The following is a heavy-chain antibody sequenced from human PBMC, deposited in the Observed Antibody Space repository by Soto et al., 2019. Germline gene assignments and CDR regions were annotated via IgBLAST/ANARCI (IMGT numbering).Heavy chain of an antibody. CDR1: GFSLSTSGVV. D-gene: IGHD6-13*01. Sequence: GFVPALVNPTQTVTLTCSFSGFSLSTSGVVVGLIRQPPGKALEWLALIYWYDDKRYSPSLKSRLIITMDTSKNQVVLTMINMDPVVTALYYFALFTGYSSIFNWFDIWGQGTLVTVSS. V-gene: IGHV2-5*01. CDR3: ALFTGYSSIFNWFDI. CDR2: IYWYDDK. J-gene: IGHJ5*02.